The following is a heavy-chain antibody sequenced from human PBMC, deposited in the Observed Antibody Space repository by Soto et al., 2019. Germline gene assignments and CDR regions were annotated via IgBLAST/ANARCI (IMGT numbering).Heavy chain of an antibody. CDR2: IWYDVSSK. V-gene: IGHV3-33*01. J-gene: IGHJ4*02. Sequence: PGGSLSLSCVASGFPFSTYGMHWVRQAPGKGLEWVALIWYDVSSKYYADSMKGRFTISRDNSKNTLYLQMSSLRVEDTAVYYCARGPLSSSWYVDFDYWGQGALVTVSS. D-gene: IGHD6-13*01. CDR3: ARGPLSSSWYVDFDY. CDR1: GFPFSTYG.